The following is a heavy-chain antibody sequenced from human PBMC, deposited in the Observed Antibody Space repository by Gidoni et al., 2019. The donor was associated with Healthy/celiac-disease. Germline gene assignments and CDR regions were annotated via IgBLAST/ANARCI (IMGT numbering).Heavy chain of an antibody. CDR2: ISGSCGST. J-gene: IGHJ4*02. V-gene: IGHV3-23*01. Sequence: EVQLLESGGGFVQPGGSLRLSCEASGFTFSSYAMSWVRQAPGKGLEWVSAISGSCGSTYYADSVKGRFTISRDNSKNTLYLQMNSLRAEDTAVYYCARGGSKAVAGLYYFDYWGQGTLVTVSS. CDR3: ARGGSKAVAGLYYFDY. CDR1: GFTFSSYA. D-gene: IGHD6-19*01.